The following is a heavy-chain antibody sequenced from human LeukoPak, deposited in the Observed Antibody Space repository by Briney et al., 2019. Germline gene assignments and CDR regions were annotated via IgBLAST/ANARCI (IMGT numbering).Heavy chain of an antibody. D-gene: IGHD6-19*01. CDR1: GGSISSYY. J-gene: IGHJ4*02. CDR2: IYYSGST. V-gene: IGHV4-39*07. CDR3: AREPIAVADYFDY. Sequence: SETLSLTCTVSGGSISSYYWSWIRQPPGKGLEWIGSIYYSGSTYYNPSLKSRVTISVDTSKTLFSLKLSSVTAADTAVYYCAREPIAVADYFDYWGQGTLVTVSS.